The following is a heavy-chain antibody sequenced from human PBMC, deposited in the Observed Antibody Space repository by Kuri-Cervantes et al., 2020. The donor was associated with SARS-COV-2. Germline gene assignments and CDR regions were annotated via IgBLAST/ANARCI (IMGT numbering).Heavy chain of an antibody. CDR1: GHTNYY. CDR3: ARERAYCSSVSCYGSDS. V-gene: IGHV1-46*01. J-gene: IGHJ5*01. D-gene: IGHD2-2*01. CDR2: FDPNTHNT. Sequence: ASVKVSCKASGHTNYYIHWVRQAPGHGLEWVGMFDPNTHNTISAQRFQGRVTMTRDTSTSTFYMELSSLRPEDTAVYYCARERAYCSSVSCYGSDSWGQGTLVTVSS.